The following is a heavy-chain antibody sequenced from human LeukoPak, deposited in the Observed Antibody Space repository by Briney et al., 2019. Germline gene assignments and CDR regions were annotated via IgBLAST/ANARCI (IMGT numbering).Heavy chain of an antibody. V-gene: IGHV3-30*02. CDR2: IWYGGSNK. D-gene: IGHD1-7*01. Sequence: GSLRLSCAASGFTFSSYGMHWVRQAPGKGLEWVAVIWYGGSNKYYADSVKGRFTISRDNSKNTLYLQMNSLRAEDTAVYYCAKDAGNWNYWSYMDVWGKGTTVTVSS. J-gene: IGHJ6*03. CDR3: AKDAGNWNYWSYMDV. CDR1: GFTFSSYG.